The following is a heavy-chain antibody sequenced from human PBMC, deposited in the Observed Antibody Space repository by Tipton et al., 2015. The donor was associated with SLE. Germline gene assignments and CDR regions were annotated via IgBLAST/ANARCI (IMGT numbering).Heavy chain of an antibody. CDR3: ARGVAAEYNFDN. Sequence: TLSLTCTVSGYSISSDYYWGWIRQPPGKGLEWIGSVYHSGSTYYNPSLKSRVTISVDTSKNQFSLKLSSVTAADTAVYYCARGVAAEYNFDNWGQGTLVTVSS. CDR1: GYSISSDYY. D-gene: IGHD2-15*01. V-gene: IGHV4-38-2*02. CDR2: VYHSGST. J-gene: IGHJ4*02.